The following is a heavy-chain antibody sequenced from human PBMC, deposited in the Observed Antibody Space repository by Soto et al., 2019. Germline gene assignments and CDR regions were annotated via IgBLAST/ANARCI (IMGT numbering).Heavy chain of an antibody. CDR2: IYYSGNT. V-gene: IGHV4-59*01. Sequence: QVQLQESGPGLVKPSETLSLTCTVSGGSIRNYYRSWILQPPGKGLEWIGYIYYSGNTNYNPSLKSRVTISVDTFKNQFSLKLSSVTAADTAVYYCARGNGYNFDGWFDPWGQGTLVTVSS. CDR1: GGSIRNYY. D-gene: IGHD5-12*01. CDR3: ARGNGYNFDGWFDP. J-gene: IGHJ5*02.